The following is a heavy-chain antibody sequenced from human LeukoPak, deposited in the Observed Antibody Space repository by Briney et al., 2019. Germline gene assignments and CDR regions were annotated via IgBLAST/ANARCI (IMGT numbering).Heavy chain of an antibody. V-gene: IGHV3-13*01. CDR1: GFTFSNYW. Sequence: PGGSLRLSCAASGFTFSNYWMHWVRQAPGKGLEWVSAISGSGGSTYYADSVKGRFTISRENAKNSLYLQMNSLRAGDTAVYYCARVRKYSGYYSWYFDLWGRGTLVTVSS. D-gene: IGHD5-12*01. CDR2: ISGSGGST. J-gene: IGHJ2*01. CDR3: ARVRKYSGYYSWYFDL.